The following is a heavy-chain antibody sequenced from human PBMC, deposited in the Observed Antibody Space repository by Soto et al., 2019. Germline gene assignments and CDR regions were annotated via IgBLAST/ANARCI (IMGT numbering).Heavy chain of an antibody. D-gene: IGHD4-17*01. CDR1: GGSISSSNW. Sequence: QVQLQESGPGLVKPSGTLSLTCAVSGGSISSSNWWSWVRQPPGKGLERIGEIYNSGSTKYTPSLKSRVTISVDKSKTQFSLKLSSVTAADTAVYYCAIRTTVTTRLGYWGQGTLVTVSS. V-gene: IGHV4-4*02. J-gene: IGHJ4*02. CDR2: IYNSGST. CDR3: AIRTTVTTRLGY.